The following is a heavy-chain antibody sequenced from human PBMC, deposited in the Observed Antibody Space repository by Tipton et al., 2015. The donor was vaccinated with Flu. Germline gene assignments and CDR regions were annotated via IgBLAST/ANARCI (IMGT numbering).Heavy chain of an antibody. CDR3: ARALPVFMAAAGNGAFDI. Sequence: TLSLTCTVSGGSISNTMYYWGWIRQSPGRGLDWIGSIYNSGHAYYNPSLGSRVAISVDTSKNRFSLTLTSVTAADTAVYYCARALPVFMAAAGNGAFDIWGQSTLVSVSS. CDR1: GGSISNTMYY. CDR2: IYNSGHA. V-gene: IGHV4-39*07. J-gene: IGHJ3*02. D-gene: IGHD6-13*01.